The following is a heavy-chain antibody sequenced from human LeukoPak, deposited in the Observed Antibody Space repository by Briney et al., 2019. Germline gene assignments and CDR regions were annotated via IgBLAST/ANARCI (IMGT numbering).Heavy chain of an antibody. CDR2: ISGSGGST. CDR3: AKVGASYYYGSGSYYGAFDI. CDR1: GFTFSSYG. D-gene: IGHD3-10*01. V-gene: IGHV3-23*01. J-gene: IGHJ3*02. Sequence: KPGGSLRLSCAASGFTFSSYGMSWVRQAPGKGLEWVSAISGSGGSTYYADSVKGRFTISRDNSKNTLYLQMNSLRAEDTAVYYCAKVGASYYYGSGSYYGAFDIWGQGTIVTVSS.